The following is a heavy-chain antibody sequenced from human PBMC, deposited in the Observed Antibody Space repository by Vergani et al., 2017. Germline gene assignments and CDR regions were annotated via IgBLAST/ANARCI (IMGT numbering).Heavy chain of an antibody. CDR3: ASKPTGTTWYSVKYYFDF. Sequence: QVQLQESGPGLVKPSQTLSLTCSVSGGSISRNDYYWTWIRQPPGKGLEWLGYIYYSGSTYYNPSLKSRLTMSVDTSKNHFSLELSSVTASDTAMYYCASKPTGTTWYSVKYYFDFWGQGTLVAVSS. J-gene: IGHJ4*02. CDR1: GGSISRNDYY. V-gene: IGHV4-30-4*08. CDR2: IYYSGST. D-gene: IGHD6-13*01.